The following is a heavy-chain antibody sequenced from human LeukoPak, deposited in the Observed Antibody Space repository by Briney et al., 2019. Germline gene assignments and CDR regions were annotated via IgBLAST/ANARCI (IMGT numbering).Heavy chain of an antibody. Sequence: PSETLSLTCTVSGGSISSYYWSWIRQPPGKGLEWIGYIYYSGSTNYNPSLKSRVTISVDTSKNQFSLKLSSVTAADTAVYYCARGITIFGVVIMNYYYMDVWGKGTTVTVSS. CDR3: ARGITIFGVVIMNYYYMDV. V-gene: IGHV4-59*01. CDR1: GGSISSYY. J-gene: IGHJ6*03. CDR2: IYYSGST. D-gene: IGHD3-3*01.